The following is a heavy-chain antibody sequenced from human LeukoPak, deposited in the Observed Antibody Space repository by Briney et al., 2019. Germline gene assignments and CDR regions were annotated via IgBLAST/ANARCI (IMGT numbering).Heavy chain of an antibody. V-gene: IGHV3-74*01. J-gene: IGHJ4*02. CDR3: VRAAAASFDY. CDR2: TNSDGSSI. D-gene: IGHD6-13*01. Sequence: GGSLRLSCAASGFTFSSYWMHWVRQAPGKGLAWVSRTNSDGSSISYADSVKGRFTISRDNAKNTLYLQMNSLRAEDTAVYYCVRAAAASFDYWGQGTLVTVSS. CDR1: GFTFSSYW.